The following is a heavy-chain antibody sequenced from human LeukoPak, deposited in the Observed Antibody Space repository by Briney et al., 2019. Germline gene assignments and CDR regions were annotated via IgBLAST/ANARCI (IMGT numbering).Heavy chain of an antibody. D-gene: IGHD4-17*01. J-gene: IGHJ3*02. V-gene: IGHV4-34*01. CDR2: INHSGST. CDR3: ASSTTVTTPDAFDI. CDR1: GGSFSGYY. Sequence: SETLSLTCAVYGGSFSGYYWSWIRQPPGKGLEWIGEINHSGSTNYNPSLKSRVTISVDTSKNQFSLKLSSVTAADTAVYYCASSTTVTTPDAFDIWGQGTMVTVSS.